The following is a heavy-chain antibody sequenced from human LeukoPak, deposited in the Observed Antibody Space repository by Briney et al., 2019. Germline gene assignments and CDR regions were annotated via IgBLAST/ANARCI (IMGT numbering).Heavy chain of an antibody. CDR2: ISGSGGST. J-gene: IGHJ4*02. CDR3: AKDLIASNFDY. Sequence: PGGSLRLSCAASGFTFSNYAMSWVRQAPGKGLEWVSGISGSGGSTYYADSVKGHFTISRDNSKNMLYLQMNSLRAEDTAIYYCAKDLIASNFDYWGQGTLVTVSS. CDR1: GFTFSNYA. D-gene: IGHD2-8*01. V-gene: IGHV3-23*01.